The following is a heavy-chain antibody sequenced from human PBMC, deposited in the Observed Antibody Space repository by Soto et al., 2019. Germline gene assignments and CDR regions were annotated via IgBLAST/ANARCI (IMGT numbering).Heavy chain of an antibody. D-gene: IGHD3-10*01. J-gene: IGHJ6*02. CDR3: ARPGGVMVSYHYYYGMDV. CDR1: GFTFSSYG. Sequence: QVQLVESGGGVVQPGRSLRLSCAASGFTFSSYGMHWVRQAPGKGLEWVAVIWYDGSNKYYADSVKGRFTISRDNSKNTLYLQMNSLRAEDTAVYYCARPGGVMVSYHYYYGMDVWGQGTTVTVSS. V-gene: IGHV3-33*01. CDR2: IWYDGSNK.